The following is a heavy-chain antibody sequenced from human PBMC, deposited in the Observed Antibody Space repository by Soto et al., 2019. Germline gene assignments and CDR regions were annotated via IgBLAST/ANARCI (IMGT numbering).Heavy chain of an antibody. CDR2: IKQDGSEK. V-gene: IGHV3-7*01. Sequence: EVQLVESGGGLVQPGGSLRLTCEASGLTFSSYWMSWVRQAPGKGLEWVANIKQDGSEKNYVDSVKGRFTISRDNAKNTLYLQMNSLRAEDTAVDFCYVGSTDYWGQRTLVTVST. CDR1: GLTFSSYW. J-gene: IGHJ4*02. D-gene: IGHD1-26*01. CDR3: YVGSTDY.